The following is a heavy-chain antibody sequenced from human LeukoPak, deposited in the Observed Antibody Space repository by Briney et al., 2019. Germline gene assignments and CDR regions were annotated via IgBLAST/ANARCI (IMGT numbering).Heavy chain of an antibody. CDR1: GGSFSGYY. CDR3: ARESIRYYYGSGMYGFDY. D-gene: IGHD3-10*01. V-gene: IGHV4-34*01. J-gene: IGHJ4*02. CDR2: INHSGST. Sequence: PSETLSLTCAVYGGSFSGYYWSWIRQPPGKGLEWIGEINHSGSTNYNPSLKSRVTISVDTSKNQFSLKLSSVTAADTAVYYCARESIRYYYGSGMYGFDYRGQGTLVTVSS.